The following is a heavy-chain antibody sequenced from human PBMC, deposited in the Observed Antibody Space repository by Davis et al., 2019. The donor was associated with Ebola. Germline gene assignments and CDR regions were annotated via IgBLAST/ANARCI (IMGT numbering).Heavy chain of an antibody. CDR1: GFTFSSYS. CDR2: ISGSGGST. D-gene: IGHD6-13*01. Sequence: GESLKIPCAASGFTFSSYSMNWVRQAPGKGLEWVSAISGSGGSTYYADSVKGRFTISRDNSKNTLYLQMNSLRAEDTAVYYCARVTAAAGSWRDYWGQGTLVTVSS. J-gene: IGHJ4*02. CDR3: ARVTAAAGSWRDY. V-gene: IGHV3-23*01.